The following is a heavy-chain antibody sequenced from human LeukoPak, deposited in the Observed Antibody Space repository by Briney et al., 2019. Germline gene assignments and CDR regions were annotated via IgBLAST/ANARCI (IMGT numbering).Heavy chain of an antibody. CDR2: IYYSGST. Sequence: SETLSLTCTVSGGSISSSSYYWGWIRQPPGKGLEWIGSIYYSGSTYYNPSLKSRVTISVDTSKNQFSLKLSSVTAADTAVYYCARVLRYYDSSGYWGIDPWGQGTLVTVSS. CDR3: ARVLRYYDSSGYWGIDP. D-gene: IGHD3-22*01. V-gene: IGHV4-39*07. CDR1: GGSISSSSYY. J-gene: IGHJ5*02.